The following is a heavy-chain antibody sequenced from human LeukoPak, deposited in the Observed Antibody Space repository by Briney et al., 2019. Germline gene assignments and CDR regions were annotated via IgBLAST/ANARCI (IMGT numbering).Heavy chain of an antibody. J-gene: IGHJ5*02. V-gene: IGHV3-7*01. CDR2: IKKDGSEK. D-gene: IGHD3-16*01. CDR3: ARFISLGA. Sequence: GGPLRLSCAASGFTFNSYWMSWVRQAPGKGLEWVANIKKDGSEKNYVDFVKGRFTISRDNAKNSLYLQMDSLRAEDTAVYYCARFISLGAWGQGTLVTVSS. CDR1: GFTFNSYW.